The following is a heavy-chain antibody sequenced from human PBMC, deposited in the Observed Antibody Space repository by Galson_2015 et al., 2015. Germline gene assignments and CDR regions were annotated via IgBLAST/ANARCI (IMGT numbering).Heavy chain of an antibody. CDR3: ARDNVDTAMEDGYYYYYGMDV. V-gene: IGHV4-39*07. Sequence: SETLSLTCTVSGGSISSSSYYWGWIRQPPGKGLEWIGSIYYSGSTYYNPSLKSRITISVDTSKNQFSLKLSSVTAADTAVYYCARDNVDTAMEDGYYYYYGMDVWGQGTTVTVSS. CDR2: IYYSGST. CDR1: GGSISSSSYY. J-gene: IGHJ6*02. D-gene: IGHD5-18*01.